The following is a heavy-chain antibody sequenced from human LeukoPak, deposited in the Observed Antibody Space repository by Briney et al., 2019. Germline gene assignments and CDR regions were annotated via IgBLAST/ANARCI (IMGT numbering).Heavy chain of an antibody. V-gene: IGHV3-21*01. D-gene: IGHD2-8*01. CDR2: ISSTSIYK. CDR1: GFTFSSYS. Sequence: GGSLRLSCAASGFTFSSYSMNWVRQAPGKGLEWVSSISSTSIYKYYADSVKGRFTISRDNAKDSLFLQMNSLRAEDTAIYYCARDPRIYCTNGICRDDYFDNWGQGTLVTGSS. J-gene: IGHJ4*02. CDR3: ARDPRIYCTNGICRDDYFDN.